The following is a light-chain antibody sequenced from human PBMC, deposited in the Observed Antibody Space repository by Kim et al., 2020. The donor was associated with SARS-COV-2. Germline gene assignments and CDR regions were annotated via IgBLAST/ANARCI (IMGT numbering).Light chain of an antibody. CDR2: KAS. Sequence: PMTQSPSTLSASVGDRVTITCRASQSISSWLAWYQQKPGKAPKLLIYKASSLESGVPSRFSGSGSGTEFTLTISSLQPDDFATYYCQQYNSHWTFGQGTKVDIK. CDR3: QQYNSHWT. CDR1: QSISSW. J-gene: IGKJ1*01. V-gene: IGKV1-5*03.